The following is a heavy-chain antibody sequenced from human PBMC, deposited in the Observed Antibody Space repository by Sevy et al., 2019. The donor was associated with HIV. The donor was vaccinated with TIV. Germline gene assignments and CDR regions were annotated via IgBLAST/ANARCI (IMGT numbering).Heavy chain of an antibody. J-gene: IGHJ3*02. CDR3: ARVGIVVGGAFDI. CDR2: ISSSSSTI. D-gene: IGHD2-15*01. Sequence: GGSLRLSCVASGFNLENFWMNWVRQAPGKGLEWVSYISSSSSTIYYADSVKGRFTISRDNAKNSLYLQMNSLRAEDTAVYYCARVGIVVGGAFDIWGQGTMVTVSS. V-gene: IGHV3-48*01. CDR1: GFNLENFW.